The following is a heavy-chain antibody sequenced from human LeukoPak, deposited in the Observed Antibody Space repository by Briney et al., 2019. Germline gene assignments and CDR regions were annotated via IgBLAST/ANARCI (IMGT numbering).Heavy chain of an antibody. CDR2: IGPDGRTT. CDR1: GFTFTSYW. CDR3: ARGVNGNYGKFDS. Sequence: GGSLRLSCAASGFTFTSYWMHWVRQTPGKGLMWVSRIGPDGRTTTYADSVKGRFTISRDSAKNTLYVQMNSLRAEDTAVYYCARGVNGNYGKFDSWGQGTLVTVSS. D-gene: IGHD4-17*01. V-gene: IGHV3-74*03. J-gene: IGHJ4*02.